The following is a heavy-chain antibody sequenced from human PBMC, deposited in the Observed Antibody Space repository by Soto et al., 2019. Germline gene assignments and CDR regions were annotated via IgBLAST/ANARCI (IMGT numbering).Heavy chain of an antibody. CDR3: STLRYFDWSLFGY. CDR2: INPSGGST. CDR1: GYTFTSYY. D-gene: IGHD3-9*01. J-gene: IGHJ4*02. Sequence: ASVKVSCKASGYTFTSYYMHWVRQAPGQGLEWMGIINPSGGSTSYAQKFQGRVTMTRDTSTSTVYMELSSLRSEDTAVYYCSTLRYFDWSLFGYWGQGTLVTVSS. V-gene: IGHV1-46*01.